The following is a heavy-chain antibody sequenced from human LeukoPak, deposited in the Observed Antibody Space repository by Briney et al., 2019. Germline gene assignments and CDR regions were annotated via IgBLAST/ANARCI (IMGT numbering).Heavy chain of an antibody. CDR1: GFTFGDYA. J-gene: IGHJ4*02. CDR3: SREGYDFWSGYYADY. Sequence: GSLRLSCTASGFTFGDYAMSWVRQAPGKGLEWVGFIRSKAYGGTTEYAASVKGRFTISRDDSKSIAYLQMDSLKTEDTAVYYCSREGYDFWSGYYADYWGQGTLVTVSS. V-gene: IGHV3-49*04. CDR2: IRSKAYGGTT. D-gene: IGHD3-3*01.